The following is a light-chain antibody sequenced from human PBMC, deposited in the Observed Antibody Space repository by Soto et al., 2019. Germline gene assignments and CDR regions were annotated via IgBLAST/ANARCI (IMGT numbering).Light chain of an antibody. V-gene: IGLV2-23*01. CDR3: CSYAGSSTYV. CDR2: EGS. Sequence: QSTLTQPASVSGSPGQWITISCTGTSSDVGRYNIVSWYQQHPGKAPKLMIYEGSKRPSGVSDRFSGSKSGNTASLTISGLQAEDEADYYCCSYAGSSTYVFGTGTKVTVL. J-gene: IGLJ1*01. CDR1: SSDVGRYNI.